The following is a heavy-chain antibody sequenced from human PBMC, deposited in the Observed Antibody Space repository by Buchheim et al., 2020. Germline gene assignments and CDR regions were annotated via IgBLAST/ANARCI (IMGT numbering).Heavy chain of an antibody. J-gene: IGHJ6*02. V-gene: IGHV3-48*03. CDR3: ARLSYYDFWSGNYYYGMDV. CDR2: ISSSGSTI. CDR1: GFTFSSYE. Sequence: EVQLVESGGGLVQPGGSLRLSCAASGFTFSSYEMNWVRQAPGKGLEWVSYISSSGSTIYYADSVKGRFTISRDNATNSLYLQMNSLRAEDTAVYYCARLSYYDFWSGNYYYGMDVWGQGTT. D-gene: IGHD3-3*01.